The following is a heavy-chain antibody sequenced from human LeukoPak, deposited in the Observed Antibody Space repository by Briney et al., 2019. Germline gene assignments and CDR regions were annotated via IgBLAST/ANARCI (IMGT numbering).Heavy chain of an antibody. CDR3: ARERYYYDSSAYYGY. D-gene: IGHD3-22*01. CDR2: ISSRGSTI. J-gene: IGHJ4*02. Sequence: GGSLRLSCTASGFTFSDYYMSWIRQAPGKGLEWVSYISSRGSTIYYADSVKGRFTISRDNAKNSLYLQMNSLRAEDTAVYYCARERYYYDSSAYYGYWGQGTLVIVSS. CDR1: GFTFSDYY. V-gene: IGHV3-11*01.